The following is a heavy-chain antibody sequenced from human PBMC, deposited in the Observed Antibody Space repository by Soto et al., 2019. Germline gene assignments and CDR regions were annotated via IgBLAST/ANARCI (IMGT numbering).Heavy chain of an antibody. V-gene: IGHV4-34*01. D-gene: IGHD3-22*01. CDR2: INHSGST. J-gene: IGHJ6*02. CDR3: ARDGDYYDSSGYFV. CDR1: GGSFSGYY. Sequence: PSETLSLTCAVYGGSFSGYYWSWIRQPPGKGLEWIGEINHSGSTKYNPSLKSRFTRSVDPSKNQFTLKLSSVTAADTAVYYCARDGDYYDSSGYFVWGQGTAVTVSS.